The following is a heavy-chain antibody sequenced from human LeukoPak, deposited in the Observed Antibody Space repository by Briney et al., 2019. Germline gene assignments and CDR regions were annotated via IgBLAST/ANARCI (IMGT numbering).Heavy chain of an antibody. V-gene: IGHV1-18*01. J-gene: IGHJ6*03. CDR1: GYTFTSYG. CDR2: ISAYNGNT. D-gene: IGHD6-13*01. Sequence: ASVKVSCKASGYTFTSYGISWVRQAPGQGLEWMGWISAYNGNTNYAQKFQGRVTMTRDTSISTAYMELSRLRSDDTAVYYCARDVLARTSSWYPKYYYYYYYYMDVWGKGTTVTISS. CDR3: ARDVLARTSSWYPKYYYYYYYYMDV.